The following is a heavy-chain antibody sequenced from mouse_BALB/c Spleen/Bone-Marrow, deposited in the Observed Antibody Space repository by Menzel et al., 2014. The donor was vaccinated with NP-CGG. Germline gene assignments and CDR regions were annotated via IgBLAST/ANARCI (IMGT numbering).Heavy chain of an antibody. CDR3: SRKTATFFDY. Sequence: QVQLQQSGAELVRPGTSVKVSCKASGYAFTNYLIEWVKQRPGQGLEWIGVINPGSGGTNYNEKFKAKATLTADGSSSTAYMLHSSMTSDDSAVYFCSRKTATFFDYWGQGTTLTVSA. CDR1: GYAFTNYL. D-gene: IGHD1-2*01. V-gene: IGHV1-54*03. J-gene: IGHJ2*01. CDR2: INPGSGGT.